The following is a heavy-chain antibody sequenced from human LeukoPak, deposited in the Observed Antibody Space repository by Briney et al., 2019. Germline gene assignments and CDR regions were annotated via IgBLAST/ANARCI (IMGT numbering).Heavy chain of an antibody. Sequence: SETLSLTCAVYGGSFSGYYWSWIRQPPGKRLEWIGEINHSGSTNYNPSLKSRVTISVDTSKNQFSLKLSSVTAADTAVYYCARGAGAAAGTSTDYWGQGTLVTVSS. J-gene: IGHJ4*02. CDR1: GGSFSGYY. CDR2: INHSGST. CDR3: ARGAGAAAGTSTDY. V-gene: IGHV4-34*01. D-gene: IGHD6-13*01.